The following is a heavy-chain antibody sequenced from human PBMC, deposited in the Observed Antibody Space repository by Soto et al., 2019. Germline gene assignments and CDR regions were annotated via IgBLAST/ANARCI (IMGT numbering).Heavy chain of an antibody. D-gene: IGHD4-17*01. CDR2: ISAYKGNT. V-gene: IGHV1-18*01. CDR1: GYTFTSYG. J-gene: IGHJ6*03. CDR3: ASVSFGYDDYGDPIYYYYYMDV. Sequence: ASVKVSCKASGYTFTSYGISWVRQAPGQGLEWMGWISAYKGNTNYAQKLQGRVTMTTDTSTSTSYMELRSLRSDDTAVYYCASVSFGYDDYGDPIYYYYYMDVWGKGTTVTVSS.